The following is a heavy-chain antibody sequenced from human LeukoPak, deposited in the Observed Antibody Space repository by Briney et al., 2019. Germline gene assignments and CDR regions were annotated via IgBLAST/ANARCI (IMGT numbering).Heavy chain of an antibody. V-gene: IGHV3-53*01. CDR1: GFTVITNG. CDR3: ARGVGPLAANTLAY. D-gene: IGHD3-16*01. J-gene: IGHJ4*02. CDR2: YSDGNT. Sequence: GGSLRLTCAASGFTVITNGMTWVRQAPGKGLEWVSVYSDGNTKYADSVQGRFTISRDNSKNTLYLEMNSLSPDDTAVYYCARGVGPLAANTLAYWGQGTLVTVSS.